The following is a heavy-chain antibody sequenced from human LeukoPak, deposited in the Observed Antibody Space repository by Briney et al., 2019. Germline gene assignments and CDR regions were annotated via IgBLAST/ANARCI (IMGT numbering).Heavy chain of an antibody. V-gene: IGHV3-33*01. J-gene: IGHJ4*02. CDR3: ARDGFADGYTRPCFDY. CDR1: GFTFSSYG. CDR2: IWYDGSNK. Sequence: GGSLRLSCAASGFTFSSYGMHWVRQAPGRGLEWVAVIWYDGSNKYYADSVKGRFTISRDNSKNTLYLQMNSLRAEDTAVYYCARDGFADGYTRPCFDYWGQGTLVTVSS. D-gene: IGHD5-24*01.